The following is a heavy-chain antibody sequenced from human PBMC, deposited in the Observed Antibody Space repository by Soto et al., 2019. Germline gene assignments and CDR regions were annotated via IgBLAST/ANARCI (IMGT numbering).Heavy chain of an antibody. Sequence: ESGGGVVQPGRSLRLSCAASGFTFSSYAMHWVRQAPGKGLEWVAVISYDGSNKYYADSVKGRFTISRDNSKNTLYLQMNSLRAEDTAVYYCARDDQQQLHAFDIWGQGTMVTVSS. CDR1: GFTFSSYA. CDR3: ARDDQQQLHAFDI. V-gene: IGHV3-30-3*01. J-gene: IGHJ3*02. CDR2: ISYDGSNK. D-gene: IGHD6-13*01.